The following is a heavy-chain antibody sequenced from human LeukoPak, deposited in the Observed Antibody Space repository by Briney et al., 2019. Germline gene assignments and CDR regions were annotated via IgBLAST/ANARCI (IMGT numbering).Heavy chain of an antibody. V-gene: IGHV3-33*01. CDR3: VRDLDSYFDY. J-gene: IGHJ4*02. CDR1: GITFSNYG. CDR2: ISYDGSDR. Sequence: PGGSLRLSCAASGITFSNYGMHWVRQAPGKGLEWVAVISYDGSDRYYADSVKGRFTISRDNSKNTPYLQMNSLRAEDTAVYYCVRDLDSYFDYWGQGTLVTVSS.